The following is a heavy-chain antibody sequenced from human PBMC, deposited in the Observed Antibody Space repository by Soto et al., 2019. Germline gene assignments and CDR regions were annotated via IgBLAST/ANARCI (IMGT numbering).Heavy chain of an antibody. CDR2: IRSKANSYLI. CDR1: GFSFSDSA. Sequence: EVQLVESGGGLVQPGGSLRLSCAASGFSFSDSAMHWVRQASGKGLEWIARIRSKANSYLIAYDESVRGRFIISKDDSKNMAYLQMNDLNTEDTAIYYCARGGEMGLNDYWGHGTTVAVS. CDR3: ARGGEMGLNDY. V-gene: IGHV3-73*02. D-gene: IGHD1-26*01. J-gene: IGHJ4*01.